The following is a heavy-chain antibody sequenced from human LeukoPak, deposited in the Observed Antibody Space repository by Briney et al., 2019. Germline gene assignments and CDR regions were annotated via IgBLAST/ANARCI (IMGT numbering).Heavy chain of an antibody. CDR3: ARTSRHFYGSGSNLTPWPADMDV. CDR2: IYYSGST. Sequence: SETLSLTCTVSGGSINSYYWTRIRQPPGKGLEWIGYIYYSGSTHYNPSFNSRVTISMDTSKNHFSLKLSSVTAADTAIYYCARTSRHFYGSGSNLTPWPADMDVWGQGTKVTVSS. J-gene: IGHJ6*02. D-gene: IGHD3-10*01. V-gene: IGHV4-59*01. CDR1: GGSINSYY.